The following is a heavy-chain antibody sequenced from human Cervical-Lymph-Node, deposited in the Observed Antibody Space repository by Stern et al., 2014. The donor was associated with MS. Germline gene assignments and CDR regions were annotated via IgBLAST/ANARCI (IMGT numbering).Heavy chain of an antibody. CDR2: ISAYIGNA. Sequence: VQLVQSGAEVKKPGSSVKVSCKASGGTFSSYAISWVRQAPGQGLEWMGGISAYIGNANYAQKFQGRVTITADKSTRPAYMERRSLRYENTAVYYCARKAACSYDISGYSCYFDLWGRGTLVTVSS. D-gene: IGHD3-22*01. CDR3: ARKAACSYDISGYSCYFDL. J-gene: IGHJ2*01. V-gene: IGHV1-69*06. CDR1: GGTFSSYA.